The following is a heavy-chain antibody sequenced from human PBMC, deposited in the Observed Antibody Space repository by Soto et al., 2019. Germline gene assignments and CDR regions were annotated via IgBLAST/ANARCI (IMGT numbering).Heavy chain of an antibody. CDR1: GYTFTSYA. Sequence: GASVKVSCKASGYTFTSYAMHWVRQAPGQRLEWMGWINAGNGNTKYSQKFRGRVTITRDTSASTAYMELSSLRSEDTAVYYCARDCSSTSCYSSSFDYWGQGTLVTVSS. CDR2: INAGNGNT. CDR3: ARDCSSTSCYSSSFDY. D-gene: IGHD2-2*02. J-gene: IGHJ4*02. V-gene: IGHV1-3*01.